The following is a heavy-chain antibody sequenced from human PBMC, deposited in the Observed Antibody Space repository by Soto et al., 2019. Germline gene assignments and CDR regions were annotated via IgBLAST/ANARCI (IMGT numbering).Heavy chain of an antibody. J-gene: IGHJ4*02. V-gene: IGHV4-59*01. CDR3: ARYNSYAIDY. CDR2: IHYSGTT. CDR1: GTSISSYY. Sequence: PSETLSLTCTVSGTSISSYYWSWIRQPPGKGLEWIANIHYSGTTNYNPSLASRVTLSVDTSKNQFSLKMTSVTAADRAMYFCARYNSYAIDYWGRGTLVAVSS. D-gene: IGHD2-8*01.